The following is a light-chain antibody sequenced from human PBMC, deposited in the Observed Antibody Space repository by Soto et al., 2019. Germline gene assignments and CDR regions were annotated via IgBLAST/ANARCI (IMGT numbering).Light chain of an antibody. CDR3: SSFVHKNNLI. Sequence: SALTQPPSASGSPGQTVTISCTGGSDDICTYKYVSWYQQRAGSVPKLIIYEVDKRPSGVPTRFSGSKSGNTASLPISGLRAADEADYYCSSFVHKNNLIFGGGTKLTGL. CDR1: SDDICTYKY. J-gene: IGLJ2*01. CDR2: EVD. V-gene: IGLV2-8*01.